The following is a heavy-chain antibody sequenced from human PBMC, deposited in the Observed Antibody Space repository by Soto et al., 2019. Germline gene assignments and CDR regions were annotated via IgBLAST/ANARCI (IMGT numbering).Heavy chain of an antibody. CDR1: GYSFTSYW. J-gene: IGHJ6*02. D-gene: IGHD2-21*01. V-gene: IGHV5-51*01. CDR2: IYPGDSDT. CDR3: ARGAPIPNYYYYGMDV. Sequence: GESLKISCKGSGYSFTSYWIGWVRQMPGKGLEWMGIIYPGDSDTRYSPSFQGQVTISADKSISTAYLQWSSLKASDTAMYYCARGAPIPNYYYYGMDVWGQGTTVTVS.